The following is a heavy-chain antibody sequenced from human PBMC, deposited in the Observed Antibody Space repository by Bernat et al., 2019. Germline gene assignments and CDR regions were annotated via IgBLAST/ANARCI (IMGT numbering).Heavy chain of an antibody. J-gene: IGHJ4*02. V-gene: IGHV1-69*01. CDR3: ASFDDPDCTNGVCSDY. CDR1: GGTFSSYA. CDR2: IIPIFGTA. D-gene: IGHD2-8*01. Sequence: QVQLVQSGAEVKKPGPSVKVSCKASGGTFSSYAISWVRQAPGQGLEWMGGIIPIFGTANYAQKFQGRVTITADESTSTAYMELSSLRSEDTAVYYCASFDDPDCTNGVCSDYWGQGTLVTVSS.